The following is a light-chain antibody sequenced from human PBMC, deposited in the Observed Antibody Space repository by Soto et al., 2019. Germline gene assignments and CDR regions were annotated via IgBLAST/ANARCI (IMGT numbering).Light chain of an antibody. V-gene: IGKV1-9*01. Sequence: DIHLTQSPSSLSASVGDRVTITCRASQAITNNLAWYQQKPGNPPKLLIYEESTLHSGVPSRFSGRKVGTQFILTSDRLQPEDFATYYCQQVKSYPRTFGGGTKVEIK. J-gene: IGKJ4*01. CDR2: EES. CDR1: QAITNN. CDR3: QQVKSYPRT.